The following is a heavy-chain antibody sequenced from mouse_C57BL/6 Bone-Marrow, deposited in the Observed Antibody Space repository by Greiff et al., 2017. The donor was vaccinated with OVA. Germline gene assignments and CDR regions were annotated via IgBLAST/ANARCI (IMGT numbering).Heavy chain of an antibody. CDR1: GYTFTSYW. CDR2: IAPNGGAT. V-gene: IGHV1-72*01. CDR3: ARGRPAFAY. Sequence: VQLQQPGAELVKPAASVTLSCKASGYTFTSYWMHWVKQRPGRGLEWIGRIAPNGGATNYTEKFTSQATLTVDKHSSTSFMQLSSLTSEDSAVDYCARGRPAFAYWGQGTVVTVSA. J-gene: IGHJ3*01.